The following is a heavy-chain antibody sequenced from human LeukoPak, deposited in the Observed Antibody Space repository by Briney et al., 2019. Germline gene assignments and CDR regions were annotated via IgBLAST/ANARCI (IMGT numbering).Heavy chain of an antibody. CDR1: GGSISSGSYY. D-gene: IGHD5-18*01. CDR3: ARGRKYSYGYRVNELGSGYFDN. CDR2: IYTSGST. V-gene: IGHV4-61*02. J-gene: IGHJ4*02. Sequence: MTSETLSLTCTVSGGSISSGSYYWSWIRQPAGKGLEWIGRIYTSGSTNYNPSLKSPVTISVDTSKNQFSLKLSSVTAADTAVYYCARGRKYSYGYRVNELGSGYFDNWGQGTLVTVSS.